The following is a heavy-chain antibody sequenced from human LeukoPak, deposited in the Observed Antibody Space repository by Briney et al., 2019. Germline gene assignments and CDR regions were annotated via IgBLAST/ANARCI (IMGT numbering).Heavy chain of an antibody. CDR3: ARYGDYGAFDI. CDR1: GFTFSSYS. Sequence: GGSLRRYCAASGFTFSSYSMNWVRQAPGKGLEWVSYISGSSSTRYYADSVKGRFTISRDNAKNSLYLQMNSLRAEDTSVYYCARYGDYGAFDIWGQGTMVTVSS. D-gene: IGHD4-17*01. CDR2: ISGSSSTR. J-gene: IGHJ3*02. V-gene: IGHV3-48*01.